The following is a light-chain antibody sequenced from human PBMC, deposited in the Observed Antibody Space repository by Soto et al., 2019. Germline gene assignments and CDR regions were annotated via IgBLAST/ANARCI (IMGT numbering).Light chain of an antibody. CDR3: QQGGNWPLT. J-gene: IGKJ5*01. Sequence: EIGSTQSPATLSSSPGERATVSCKASQSVSSHLAWDQQKRRQAPRLLIYDASSRASGIPARFSGSGSGTAFPLTIRSLEPEDFAVYYCQQGGNWPLTFGHGTRLQI. CDR1: QSVSSH. V-gene: IGKV3-11*01. CDR2: DAS.